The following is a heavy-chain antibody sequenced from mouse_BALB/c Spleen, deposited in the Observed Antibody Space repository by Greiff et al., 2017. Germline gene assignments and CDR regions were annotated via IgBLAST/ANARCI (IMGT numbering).Heavy chain of an antibody. J-gene: IGHJ3*01. CDR3: ARKEYGNRGFAY. CDR1: GYTFSSYW. V-gene: IGHV1-9*01. D-gene: IGHD2-10*02. CDR2: ILPGSGST. Sequence: VQLQQSGAELMKPGASVKISCKATGYTFSSYWIEWVKQRPGHGLEWIGEILPGSGSTNYNEKFKGKATFTADTSSNTAYMQLSSLTSEDSAVYYCARKEYGNRGFAYWGQGTLVTVSA.